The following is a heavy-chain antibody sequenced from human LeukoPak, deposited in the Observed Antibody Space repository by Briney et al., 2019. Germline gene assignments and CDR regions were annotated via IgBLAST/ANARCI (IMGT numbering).Heavy chain of an antibody. CDR1: GASINSYY. CDR2: LYYSGST. V-gene: IGHV4-59*12. D-gene: IGHD3-16*02. Sequence: SETLSLTCTVSGASINSYYWSWIRQPPGKGLEWIGYLYYSGSTNYNPSLKSRVAISVDTSKNQFSLKLSSVTAADTAVYYCARGTGYYDYVWGSYRYRPFGYYMDVWGKGTTVTISS. CDR3: ARGTGYYDYVWGSYRYRPFGYYMDV. J-gene: IGHJ6*03.